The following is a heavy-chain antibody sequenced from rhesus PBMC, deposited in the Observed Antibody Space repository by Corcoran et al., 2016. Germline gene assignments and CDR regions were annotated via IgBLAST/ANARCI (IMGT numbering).Heavy chain of an antibody. CDR1: GGSFSSYW. D-gene: IGHD6-25*01. CDR2: INGKSGST. V-gene: IGHV4-80*01. CDR3: ARYIATAFGY. J-gene: IGHJ4*01. Sequence: QVQLQESGPGLVKPSETLSLTCAVSGGSFSSYWWSWIRQPPGKGLEWIGEINGKSGSTNYNPSLKSRVTMSKDASKNQFSLKLSSVTAADTAVYYCARYIATAFGYWGQGVLVTVSS.